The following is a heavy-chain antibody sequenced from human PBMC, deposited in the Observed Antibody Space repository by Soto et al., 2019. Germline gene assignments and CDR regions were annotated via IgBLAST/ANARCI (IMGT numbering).Heavy chain of an antibody. V-gene: IGHV1-18*01. Sequence: QVQLVQSGSEVKKPGASVKFSCKAAGNTFIRSGISWVRQAPGQGLEWMGWISIHNGDTNNAPNLQGIITMTPDTSTSTTYMELRSVRSDDTAVYFCATDERDHGSGTDCHYFAHGGQETPVTVSS. CDR3: ATDERDHGSGTDCHYFAH. CDR2: ISIHNGDT. CDR1: GNTFIRSG. J-gene: IGHJ4*02. D-gene: IGHD6-19*01.